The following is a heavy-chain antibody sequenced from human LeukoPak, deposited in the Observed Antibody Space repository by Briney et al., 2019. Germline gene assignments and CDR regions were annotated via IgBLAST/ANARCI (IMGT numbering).Heavy chain of an antibody. V-gene: IGHV3-23*01. CDR2: ISGSVGHT. Sequence: GGSLRLSCAASGFTFRSYAMTWVRQAPGKGLEWVSSISGSVGHTYYADSVKGRFTISRDNSKNTLYLQMNSLRVEDTAVYYCAKERSVVVVAATNYWGQGTLVTVSS. CDR3: AKERSVVVVAATNY. CDR1: GFTFRSYA. J-gene: IGHJ4*02. D-gene: IGHD2-15*01.